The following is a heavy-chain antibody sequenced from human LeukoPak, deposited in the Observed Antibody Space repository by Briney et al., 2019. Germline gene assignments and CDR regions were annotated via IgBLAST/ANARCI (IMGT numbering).Heavy chain of an antibody. Sequence: GGSLRLSCSASRFTFSSYTMNWVRQAPGKGLEWVSSIDPSSTHIYHADSVKGRFTISRDNAQNSLYLQMNSLRAEDTAVYYCTRGSYGDYEYWGQGTLITVSS. CDR3: TRGSYGDYEY. CDR2: IDPSSTHI. V-gene: IGHV3-21*01. D-gene: IGHD4-17*01. J-gene: IGHJ4*02. CDR1: RFTFSSYT.